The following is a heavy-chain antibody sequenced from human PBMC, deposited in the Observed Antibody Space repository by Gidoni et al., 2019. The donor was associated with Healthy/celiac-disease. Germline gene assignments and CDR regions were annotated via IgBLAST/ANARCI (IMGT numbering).Heavy chain of an antibody. D-gene: IGHD2-2*01. CDR2: IYYSGST. J-gene: IGHJ5*02. Sequence: QLPLQESGPGLVKPSETLSLTCPVSGGSISSSSYYWGWIRQPPGKGLEWIGSIYYSGSTYYNPSLKSRVTISVDTSKNQFSLKLSSVTAADTAVYYCARMLVVPALCWFDPWGQGTLVTVSS. V-gene: IGHV4-39*01. CDR3: ARMLVVPALCWFDP. CDR1: GGSISSSSYY.